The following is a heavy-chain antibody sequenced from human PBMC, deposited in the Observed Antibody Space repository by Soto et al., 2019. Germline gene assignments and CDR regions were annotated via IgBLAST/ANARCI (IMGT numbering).Heavy chain of an antibody. Sequence: QVQLQGSGPGLVKASQTMSLTCTVSGSSITNGGYYWSWIRQRPGKGLEWLGYIDNSEFTAYNPSFKSRVSISGDTSKNQFCLNMDSVTAAGTAVYYCEKGYYFGWGSYGFDYWGQGTLVSVYS. V-gene: IGHV4-31*03. J-gene: IGHJ4*02. CDR2: IDNSEFT. CDR3: EKGYYFGWGSYGFDY. CDR1: GSSITNGGYY. D-gene: IGHD3-10*01.